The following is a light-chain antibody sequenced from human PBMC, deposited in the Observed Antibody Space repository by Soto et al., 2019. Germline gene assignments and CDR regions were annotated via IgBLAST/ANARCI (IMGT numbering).Light chain of an antibody. V-gene: IGKV1-9*01. CDR1: QSISSY. J-gene: IGKJ5*01. Sequence: DIQMTQSPSSLSASVGDRVTITCRASQSISSYLNWYQQKPGKAPKLLIYAASSLQSGVPSRFSGSGSGTEFTLTISSLQPEDFATYYCQQLNSYPITCGQGTRREIK. CDR2: AAS. CDR3: QQLNSYPIT.